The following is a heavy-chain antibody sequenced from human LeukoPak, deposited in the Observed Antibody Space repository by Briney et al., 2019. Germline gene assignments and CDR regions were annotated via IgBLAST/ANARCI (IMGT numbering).Heavy chain of an antibody. CDR2: ISGSGGST. J-gene: IGHJ4*02. V-gene: IGHV3-23*01. Sequence: GGSLRLSCAASGFTFSSYAMSWVRQAPGKGLEWVSAISGSGGSTYYADSVKGRFTISRDNSKNTLYLQMNSLRAEDAAVYYCAKDQGSSCLFDYWGQGTLVTVSS. CDR3: AKDQGSSCLFDY. CDR1: GFTFSSYA. D-gene: IGHD6-13*01.